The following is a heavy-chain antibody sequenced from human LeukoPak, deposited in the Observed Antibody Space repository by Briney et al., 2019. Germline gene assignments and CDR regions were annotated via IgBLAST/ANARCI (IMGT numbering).Heavy chain of an antibody. CDR2: IYYSGST. CDR3: ARIRYNWNYGSFDY. Sequence: SETLSLTCTVSGGPISSSSYYWGWIRQPPGKGLEGVGSIYYSGSTYYNPSLKSRVTISVDTSKNQFSLKLSSVTAADTAVYYCARIRYNWNYGSFDYWGQGTLVTVSS. CDR1: GGPISSSSYY. J-gene: IGHJ4*02. D-gene: IGHD1-7*01. V-gene: IGHV4-39*07.